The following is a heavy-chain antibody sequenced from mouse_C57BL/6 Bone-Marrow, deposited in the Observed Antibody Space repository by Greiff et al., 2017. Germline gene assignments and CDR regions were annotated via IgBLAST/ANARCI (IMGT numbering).Heavy chain of an antibody. V-gene: IGHV5-6*01. CDR3: ARLGYYGSSYFDY. Sequence: EVKLMESGGDLVKPGGSLKLSCAASGFTFSSYGMSWVRQTPDKRLEWVATISSGGSYTYYPDSVKGRFTISIDNAKNTLYLQMSSLKSEDTAMYYCARLGYYGSSYFDYWGQGTTLTVSS. CDR2: ISSGGSYT. CDR1: GFTFSSYG. J-gene: IGHJ2*01. D-gene: IGHD1-1*01.